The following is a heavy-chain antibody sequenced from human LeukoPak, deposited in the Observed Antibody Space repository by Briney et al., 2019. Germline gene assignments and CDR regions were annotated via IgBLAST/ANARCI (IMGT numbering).Heavy chain of an antibody. CDR2: ISGDGGST. CDR1: GFTFDDYA. V-gene: IGHV3-43*02. D-gene: IGHD2-2*01. Sequence: QPGGSLRLSCAASGFTFDDYAMHWGRQAPGKGLECVSLISGDGGSTYYADSVKGRFTISRDNSKNSLYLQMNSLRTEDTALYYCAKDMGCSSTSCLIDYWGQGTLVTVSS. CDR3: AKDMGCSSTSCLIDY. J-gene: IGHJ4*02.